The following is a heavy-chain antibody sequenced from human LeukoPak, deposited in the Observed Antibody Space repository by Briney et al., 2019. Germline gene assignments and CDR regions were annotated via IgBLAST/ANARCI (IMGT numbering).Heavy chain of an antibody. J-gene: IGHJ2*01. CDR2: IYTTGST. D-gene: IGHD3-3*01. V-gene: IGHV4-4*09. CDR1: GGSISSYY. Sequence: PSETLSFTCTVSGGSISSYYWSWIRQPPRKGLEWIGYIYTTGSTDYNPSLKSRVTISVDTSKNQLSLNLSSVTAADTAVYYCARRGTIFGPESLWGRGTLVTVSS. CDR3: ARRGTIFGPESL.